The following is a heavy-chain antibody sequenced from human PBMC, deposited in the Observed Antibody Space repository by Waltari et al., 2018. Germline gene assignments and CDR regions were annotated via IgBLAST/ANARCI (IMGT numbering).Heavy chain of an antibody. CDR3: AKDPCCETGTANHGMDV. D-gene: IGHD1-7*01. Sequence: EVQLLGSGGGLVQPGGSLRLSCVASGFTFDSYAMRWVRQAPGKGCEGFSAVSPTGGATYDVDSVKGRFTISRDNSKNTLYLEMNNLRAEDTAVYYCAKDPCCETGTANHGMDVWGQGTTVTVSS. V-gene: IGHV3-23*01. CDR1: GFTFDSYA. CDR2: VSPTGGAT. J-gene: IGHJ6*02.